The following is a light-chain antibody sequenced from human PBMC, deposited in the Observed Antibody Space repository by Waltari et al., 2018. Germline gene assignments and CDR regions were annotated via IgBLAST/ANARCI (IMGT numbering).Light chain of an antibody. CDR3: MQGTHWPLT. CDR1: QSLVHSDGNTY. Sequence: DVVLTQSPLSLPVTLGQPASISCKSSQSLVHSDGNTYLAWFHQRPGQSTRLLIYKVSNRESGVPDRFSASGSGTDFTLKISRVEAEDVGVYYCMQGTHWPLTFGGGTKVEMK. V-gene: IGKV2-30*02. CDR2: KVS. J-gene: IGKJ4*01.